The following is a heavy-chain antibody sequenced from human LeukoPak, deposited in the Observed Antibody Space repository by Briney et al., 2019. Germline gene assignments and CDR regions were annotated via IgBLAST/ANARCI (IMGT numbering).Heavy chain of an antibody. CDR1: GDSISSGGYS. D-gene: IGHD6-13*01. Sequence: SETLSLTCAVSGDSISSGGYSWSWIRQPPGQCLEWIGYIYPTGSTYYNLSLNSRVTISIDRPKNQFSLRLNSVTAADTAVYFCARGMGSSWFLYYFKYWGQGALVTVSS. CDR3: ARGMGSSWFLYYFKY. J-gene: IGHJ4*02. V-gene: IGHV4-30-2*01. CDR2: IYPTGST.